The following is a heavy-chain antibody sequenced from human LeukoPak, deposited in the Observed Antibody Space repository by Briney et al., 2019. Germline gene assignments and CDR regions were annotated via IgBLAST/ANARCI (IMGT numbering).Heavy chain of an antibody. CDR2: IYFSEYT. CDR3: ARQFHSRSGISSYFDY. D-gene: IGHD1-26*01. CDR1: GGSITSNSHN. Sequence: PSETLSLTCTVSGGSITSNSHNWGWIRQPPGKGLEWIGSIYFSEYTYDNPSLKSRVTMSVDTSKNQFSLKLHAVTAADTAVYYCARQFHSRSGISSYFDYWGQGALVTVSS. J-gene: IGHJ4*02. V-gene: IGHV4-39*01.